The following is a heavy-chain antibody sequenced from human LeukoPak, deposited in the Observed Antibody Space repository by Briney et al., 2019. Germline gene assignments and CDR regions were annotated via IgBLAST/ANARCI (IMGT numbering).Heavy chain of an antibody. CDR2: INPYSGST. D-gene: IGHD6-19*01. J-gene: IGHJ4*02. V-gene: IGHV1-2*02. CDR3: ARDHIALVGTYFDY. Sequence: ASVKVSCKASGYTFTDYYIHWVRQAPGQGLEWMGWINPYSGSTHFAPNFQGRVTMTRDTSISTAYMELSGLTPDDTAVYYRARDHIALVGTYFDYWGQGTLVTVSS. CDR1: GYTFTDYY.